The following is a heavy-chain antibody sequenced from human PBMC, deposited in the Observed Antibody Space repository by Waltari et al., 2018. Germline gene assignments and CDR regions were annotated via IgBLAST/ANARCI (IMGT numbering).Heavy chain of an antibody. CDR2: IYYSGST. D-gene: IGHD6-19*01. J-gene: IGHJ4*02. Sequence: QLQLQESGPGLVKPSETLSLTCTVSGGSISSSSYYWGWIRQPPGKGLEWIGSIYYSGSTYYNPSLKSRVTISVDTSKNQFSLKLSSVTAADTAVYYCARPSIAVAGTPGHDPDYWGQGTLVTVSS. CDR1: GGSISSSSYY. CDR3: ARPSIAVAGTPGHDPDY. V-gene: IGHV4-39*07.